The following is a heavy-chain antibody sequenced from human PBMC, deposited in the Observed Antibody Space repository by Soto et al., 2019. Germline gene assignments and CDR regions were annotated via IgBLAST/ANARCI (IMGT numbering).Heavy chain of an antibody. J-gene: IGHJ4*02. Sequence: GGSLRLSCTAPGFTSSTYSMSWVRQAPGKGLDWVSSIGGSAGKTFYADSVKGRFTISRDNSKNTLYLQMNSLRAEDTAVYYCAKVGSPFDYWGQGTLVTVSS. CDR2: IGGSAGKT. CDR1: GFTSSTYS. V-gene: IGHV3-23*01. D-gene: IGHD1-26*01. CDR3: AKVGSPFDY.